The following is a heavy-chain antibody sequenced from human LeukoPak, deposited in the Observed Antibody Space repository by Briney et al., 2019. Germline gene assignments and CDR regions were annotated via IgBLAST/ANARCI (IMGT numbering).Heavy chain of an antibody. CDR2: MSGSGSGGST. J-gene: IGHJ4*02. D-gene: IGHD5-24*01. CDR3: AKSGYNCFDY. V-gene: IGHV3-23*01. CDR1: GFTFSSYW. Sequence: SGESLRLSCAASGFTFSSYWMSWVRQAPGKGLEWVRSMSGSGSGGSTYYADSEKGRFTISRNNYKNTSYLQMNSLIAEDTAVYYCAKSGYNCFDYWGQGTRVTVSS.